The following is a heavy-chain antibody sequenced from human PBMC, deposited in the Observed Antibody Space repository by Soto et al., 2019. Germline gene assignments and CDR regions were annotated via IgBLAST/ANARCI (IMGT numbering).Heavy chain of an antibody. CDR2: ISGSGGST. V-gene: IGHV3-23*01. CDR1: GFTFSSYA. D-gene: IGHD2-2*01. J-gene: IGHJ4*01. CDR3: AKTLPSTRSTPRRYLDS. Sequence: GGSLRLSCAASGFTFSSYAMRWVRQAPGKGLEGVSAISGSGGSTYYADSVQGRFTISRDNSKNTLYLQMNSLRAEDTAVYYCAKTLPSTRSTPRRYLDSWGQGTLVTVSS.